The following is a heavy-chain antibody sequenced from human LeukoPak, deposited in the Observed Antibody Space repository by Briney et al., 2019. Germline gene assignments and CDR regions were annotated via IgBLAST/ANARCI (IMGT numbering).Heavy chain of an antibody. V-gene: IGHV3-7*01. CDR1: GLTFSGYW. CDR3: ASGNWNDRAFDI. CDR2: IKPDGSER. D-gene: IGHD1-20*01. J-gene: IGHJ3*02. Sequence: GGSLRLSCAASGLTFSGYWMSLVRQAPGKGLEWVANIKPDGSERYYADSVKGRFTVSRDNAKNSLYLQMNSLRAGDTSIYYCASGNWNDRAFDIWGQGTMVTVSS.